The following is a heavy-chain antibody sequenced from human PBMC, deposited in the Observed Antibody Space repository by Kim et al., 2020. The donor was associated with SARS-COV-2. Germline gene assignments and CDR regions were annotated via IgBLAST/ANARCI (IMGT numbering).Heavy chain of an antibody. CDR3: AKWVGKQWLVRDYYYGMDV. D-gene: IGHD6-19*01. V-gene: IGHV3-23*01. J-gene: IGHJ6*02. Sequence: GGSLRLSCAASGFTFSSYAMSWVRQAPGKGLEWVSAISGSGGSTYYADSVKGRFTISRDNSKNTLYLQMNSLRAEDTAVYYCAKWVGKQWLVRDYYYGMDVWGQGTTVTVSS. CDR2: ISGSGGST. CDR1: GFTFSSYA.